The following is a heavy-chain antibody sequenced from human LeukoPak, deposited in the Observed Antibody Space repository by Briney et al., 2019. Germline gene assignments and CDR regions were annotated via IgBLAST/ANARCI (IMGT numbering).Heavy chain of an antibody. D-gene: IGHD2/OR15-2a*01. Sequence: GGSLRLSCAASGFTVSSNYMSWVRQAPGNGLEWVSVIYSGDSTYYADSVKGKFTISRDNSKNTLYLQMNSLRAEDTAVYYCAREYFGAFDIWGQGTMVTVSS. CDR1: GFTVSSNY. CDR2: IYSGDST. CDR3: AREYFGAFDI. V-gene: IGHV3-66*01. J-gene: IGHJ3*02.